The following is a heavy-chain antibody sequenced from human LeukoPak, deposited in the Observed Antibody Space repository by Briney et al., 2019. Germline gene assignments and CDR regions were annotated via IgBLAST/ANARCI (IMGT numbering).Heavy chain of an antibody. J-gene: IGHJ4*02. V-gene: IGHV4-59*05. CDR1: GGSISSYY. Sequence: SETLSLTCAVSGGSISSYYWSWIRQPPGKGLERIGSIYYSGSTYYNPSLKSRVTISVDTSKNQFSLKLSSVTAADTAVYYCARIRASGSGWYYFDYWGQGTLVTVSS. CDR2: IYYSGST. D-gene: IGHD6-19*01. CDR3: ARIRASGSGWYYFDY.